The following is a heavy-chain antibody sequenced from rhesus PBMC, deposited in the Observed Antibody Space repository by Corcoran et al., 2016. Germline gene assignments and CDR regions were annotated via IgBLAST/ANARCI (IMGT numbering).Heavy chain of an antibody. CDR3: TRRCVGNICSFDY. D-gene: IGHD2-15*01. J-gene: IGHJ4*01. V-gene: IGHV1-1*01. Sequence: QVQLVQSGADVKQPGASVKLSCKASGYNFTSYYMHWVRQAPGQGLEWKGLNAPHKDNMDYAKHLQGTVTITTDTSTSTAYMELSSMRSEDTAVYYCTRRCVGNICSFDYWGQGALVTVSS. CDR1: GYNFTSYY. CDR2: NAPHKDNM.